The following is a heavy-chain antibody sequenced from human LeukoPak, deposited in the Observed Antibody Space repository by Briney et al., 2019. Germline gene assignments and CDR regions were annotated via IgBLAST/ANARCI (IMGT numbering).Heavy chain of an antibody. CDR2: ISSSSSYI. V-gene: IGHV3-21*01. CDR3: ARMGGSNWNREVNWFDP. J-gene: IGHJ5*02. D-gene: IGHD1-1*01. CDR1: GFTFSSYS. Sequence: GGSLRLSCAASGFTFSSYSMNWVRQAPGEGLEWVSSISSSSSYIYYADSVKGRFTISRDNAQNSVHLQMASLRAEDTAVYYCARMGGSNWNREVNWFDPWGQGTLVTVSS.